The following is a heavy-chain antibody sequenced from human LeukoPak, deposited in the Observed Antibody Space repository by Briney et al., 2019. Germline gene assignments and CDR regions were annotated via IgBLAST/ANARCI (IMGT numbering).Heavy chain of an antibody. CDR3: AKDQNYYDSSGPFDY. J-gene: IGHJ4*02. Sequence: PGGSLRLSCAASGSTFSSYGMHWVRQAPGKGLEWVAVISYDGSNKYYADSVKGRFIISRDNSKNTLDLQMNSLRAEDTAVYYCAKDQNYYDSSGPFDYWGQGTLVTVSS. V-gene: IGHV3-30*18. D-gene: IGHD3-22*01. CDR1: GSTFSSYG. CDR2: ISYDGSNK.